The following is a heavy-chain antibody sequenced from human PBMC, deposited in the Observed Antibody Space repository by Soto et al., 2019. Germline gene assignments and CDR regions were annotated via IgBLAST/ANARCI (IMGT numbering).Heavy chain of an antibody. D-gene: IGHD4-17*01. CDR1: GGTFSSYA. CDR2: IIPIFCTA. J-gene: IGHJ6*02. CDR3: ARDNCYGGNSVSAYYYGIDV. V-gene: IGHV1-69*06. Sequence: SVKVSCKVSGGTFSSYAISWVRQAPGQGLEWMGGIIPIFCTANYAQKFQGRVTITADKSTSTAYMELSSLRSEDTAVYYCARDNCYGGNSVSAYYYGIDVWGQGTTVTVSS.